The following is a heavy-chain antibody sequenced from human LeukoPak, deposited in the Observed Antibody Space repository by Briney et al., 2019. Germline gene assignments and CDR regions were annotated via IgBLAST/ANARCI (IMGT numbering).Heavy chain of an antibody. D-gene: IGHD6-13*01. CDR1: GGSFSGYY. CDR2: INHSGST. CDR3: ARGGFNIAAADPFRYGMDV. V-gene: IGHV4-34*01. Sequence: RTSETLSLTCAVYGGSFSGYYWSWIRQPPGKGLEWIGEINHSGSTNYNPSLKSRVTISVDTSKNQFSLKLSSVTAADTAVYYCARGGFNIAAADPFRYGMDVWGQGTTVTVSS. J-gene: IGHJ6*02.